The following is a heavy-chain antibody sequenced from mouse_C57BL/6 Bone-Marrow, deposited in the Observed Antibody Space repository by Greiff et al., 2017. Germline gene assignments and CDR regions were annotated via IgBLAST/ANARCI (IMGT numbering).Heavy chain of an antibody. D-gene: IGHD1-1*01. J-gene: IGHJ3*01. Sequence: EVKLLESGGGLVQPGGSMKLSCAASGFTFSDAWMDWVRQSPEKGLEWVAEIRNKANNHATYYAESVKGRFTISRDDSKSSFYLQMNSLRAEDTGIYYCTPLYYGSSPWFAYWGQGTLVTVSA. CDR1: GFTFSDAW. CDR3: TPLYYGSSPWFAY. V-gene: IGHV6-6*01. CDR2: IRNKANNHAT.